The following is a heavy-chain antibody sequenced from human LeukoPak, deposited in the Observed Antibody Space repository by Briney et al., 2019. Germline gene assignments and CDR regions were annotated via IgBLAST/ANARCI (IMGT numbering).Heavy chain of an antibody. V-gene: IGHV3-7*01. J-gene: IGHJ4*02. D-gene: IGHD3-16*02. CDR1: GFTFSTSW. Sequence: QSGGSLRLSCAASGFTFSTSWMAWVRQAPGKGLEWVANIKEDGTAKNYVVSARGRFTISRDNAKNSLYLQMNSLRAEDTAVYYCAREPNYIWGSYRYTDYFDYWGQGTLVTVSS. CDR3: AREPNYIWGSYRYTDYFDY. CDR2: IKEDGTAK.